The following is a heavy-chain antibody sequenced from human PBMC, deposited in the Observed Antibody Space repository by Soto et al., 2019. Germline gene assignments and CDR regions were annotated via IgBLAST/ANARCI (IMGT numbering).Heavy chain of an antibody. CDR2: FRGSGDDGTT. CDR1: GFTFSSYS. V-gene: IGHV3-23*01. D-gene: IGHD3-3*01. CDR3: AKPPSLRFLEWLSHFDY. Sequence: GSLRLSCAASGFTFSSYSMSWVRQAPGKGLEWVSGFRGSGDDGTTYYADSVKGRFTISRDNSKNMLFLQMNSLRAEDTAIYYCAKPPSLRFLEWLSHFDYWGQGTLVTVSS. J-gene: IGHJ4*02.